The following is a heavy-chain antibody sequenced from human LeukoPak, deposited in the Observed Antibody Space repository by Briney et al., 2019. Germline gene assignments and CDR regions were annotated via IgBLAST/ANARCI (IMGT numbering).Heavy chain of an antibody. Sequence: GGSLRLSCAASGFTFSSYAMHWVRQAPGKGLEWVAVVSDDGSNKYYADSVKGRFTISRDNSKNTLYPQMNSLRAEDSAVYYCARAASSSGWYLVTAYFDYWGQGTLVTVSS. CDR2: VSDDGSNK. V-gene: IGHV3-30*04. D-gene: IGHD6-19*01. CDR1: GFTFSSYA. CDR3: ARAASSSGWYLVTAYFDY. J-gene: IGHJ4*02.